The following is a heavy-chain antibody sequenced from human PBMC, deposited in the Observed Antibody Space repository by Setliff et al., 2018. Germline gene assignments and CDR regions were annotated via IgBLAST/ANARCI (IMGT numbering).Heavy chain of an antibody. V-gene: IGHV3-23*01. CDR1: GFTFSSYA. Sequence: GGSLRLSCTASGFTFSSYAVSWVRQAPGKGLEWVSTIFGGEITYYADSVKGRFTSSRDNSKNRLYLQMNSMRAEDTALYYCAKDPNGDYIGAFDTWGQGTLVTVSS. CDR2: IFGGEIT. J-gene: IGHJ5*02. CDR3: AKDPNGDYIGAFDT. D-gene: IGHD4-17*01.